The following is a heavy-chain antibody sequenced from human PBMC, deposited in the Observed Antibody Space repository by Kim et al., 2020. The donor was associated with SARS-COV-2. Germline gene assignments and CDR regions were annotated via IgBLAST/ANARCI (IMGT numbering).Heavy chain of an antibody. Sequence: SETLSLTCAVYGGSFSGYYWSWIRQPPGKGLEWIGEINHSGSTNYNPSLKSRVTISVDTSKNQFSLKLSSVTAADTAVYYCARANYYYDSSGYIYYFDY. J-gene: IGHJ4*01. CDR2: INHSGST. D-gene: IGHD3-22*01. V-gene: IGHV4-34*01. CDR3: ARANYYYDSSGYIYYFDY. CDR1: GGSFSGYY.